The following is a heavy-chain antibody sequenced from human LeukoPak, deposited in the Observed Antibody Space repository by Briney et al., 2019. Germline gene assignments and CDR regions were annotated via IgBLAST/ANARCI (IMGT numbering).Heavy chain of an antibody. J-gene: IGHJ4*02. CDR2: VSCSGGIT. Sequence: QPGGSLRLSCAASGFTFNSYAMTWVRQAPGKGLEWVAHVSCSGGITYYADSVKGRFTIFRDNSKNTLYLQMDSLRAEDTAVYYCAKTTAGNSSGRNPGWPVDYWGQGTLVTVSS. CDR3: AKTTAGNSSGRNPGWPVDY. CDR1: GFTFNSYA. V-gene: IGHV3-23*01. D-gene: IGHD6-19*01.